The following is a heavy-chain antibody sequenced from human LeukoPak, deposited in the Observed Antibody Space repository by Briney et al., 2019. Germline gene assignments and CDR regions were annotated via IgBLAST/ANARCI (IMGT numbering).Heavy chain of an antibody. D-gene: IGHD5-18*01. V-gene: IGHV1-2*02. Sequence: ASVKVSCKASGYTFTGYYMHWVRQAPGQGLEWMGWINPNSGGTNYAQKFQGRVTMTRDTSISTAYMELSRLRSDDTAVYYCARVKGFTVGYSHGALDYWGQGTLVTVSS. J-gene: IGHJ4*02. CDR1: GYTFTGYY. CDR3: ARVKGFTVGYSHGALDY. CDR2: INPNSGGT.